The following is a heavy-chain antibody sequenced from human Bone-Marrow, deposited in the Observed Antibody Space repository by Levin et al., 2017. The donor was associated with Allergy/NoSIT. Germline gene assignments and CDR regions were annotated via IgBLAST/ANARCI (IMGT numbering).Heavy chain of an antibody. CDR1: GFTFSSYS. J-gene: IGHJ4*02. CDR2: INSSSVTI. Sequence: GGSLRLSCATSGFTFSSYSMNWVRQAPGKGLEWVSYINSSSVTIYYAASLKGRFTISRDNPKKSLYLQMSSLRVEDTAVYYCVRGLPDYWGQGTLVTVSS. CDR3: VRGLPDY. V-gene: IGHV3-48*01.